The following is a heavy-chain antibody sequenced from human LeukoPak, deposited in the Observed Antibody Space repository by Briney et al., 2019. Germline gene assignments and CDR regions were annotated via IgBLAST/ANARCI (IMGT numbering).Heavy chain of an antibody. V-gene: IGHV3-21*01. Sequence: KPGGSLRLSCAASGFTFSSYSMNWVRQAPGKGLEWVSPISSSSSYIYYADSVKGRFTISRDNAKNSLYLQMNSLRAEDTAVYYCARARLDFWSGEAFDIWGRGTMVTVSS. CDR2: ISSSSSYI. D-gene: IGHD3-3*01. CDR1: GFTFSSYS. J-gene: IGHJ3*02. CDR3: ARARLDFWSGEAFDI.